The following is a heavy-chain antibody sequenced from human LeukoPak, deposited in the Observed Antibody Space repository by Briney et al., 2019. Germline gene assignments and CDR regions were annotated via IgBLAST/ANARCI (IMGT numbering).Heavy chain of an antibody. Sequence: GGSLRLSCAASGFTFSNAWMSWVRQAPGKGLEWVGRIKSKSDGGTTDYAAPVKGRFTISRDDSKNTLYLQMNSLKTEDTAVYYCTGGGCSSTSCSGVDYWGQGTLVTVSS. J-gene: IGHJ4*02. CDR1: GFTFSNAW. D-gene: IGHD2-2*01. CDR2: IKSKSDGGTT. CDR3: TGGGCSSTSCSGVDY. V-gene: IGHV3-15*01.